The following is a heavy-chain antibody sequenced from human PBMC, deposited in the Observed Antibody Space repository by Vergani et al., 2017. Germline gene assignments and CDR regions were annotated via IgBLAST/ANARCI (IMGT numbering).Heavy chain of an antibody. V-gene: IGHV4-61*02. CDR2: IYTSGST. J-gene: IGHJ6*02. CDR1: GGSISSGSYY. CDR3: AFSRGXCSGGSCPPGYYYYGMDV. Sequence: QVQLQESGPGLVKPSQTLSLTCTVSGGSISSGSYYWSWIRQPAGKGLEWIGRIYTSGSTNYNPSLKSRVTISVDTSKNQFSLKLSSVTAADTAVYYCAFSRGXCSGGSCPPGYYYYGMDVWGQGTTVTVSS. D-gene: IGHD2-15*01.